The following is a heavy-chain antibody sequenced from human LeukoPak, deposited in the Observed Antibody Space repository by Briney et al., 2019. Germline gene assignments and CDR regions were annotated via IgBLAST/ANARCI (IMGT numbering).Heavy chain of an antibody. V-gene: IGHV4-30-2*01. CDR3: ARYNYYDSSGPSDAFDI. CDR1: GGSFSSGGYS. CDR2: IYHSGST. J-gene: IGHJ3*02. D-gene: IGHD3-22*01. Sequence: SQTLSLTCAVSGGSFSSGGYSWSWIRQPPGKGLEWIGYIYHSGSTYYNPSLKSRVTISVDRSKNQFSLKLSSVTAADTAVYCCARYNYYDSSGPSDAFDIWGQGTMVTVSS.